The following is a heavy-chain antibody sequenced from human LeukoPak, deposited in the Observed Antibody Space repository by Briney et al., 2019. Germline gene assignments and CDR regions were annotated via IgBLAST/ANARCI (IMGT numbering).Heavy chain of an antibody. CDR2: IKYDGSDK. CDR3: VRGGGSFDS. CDR1: GFTFSCFW. Sequence: GALRLSCAASGFTFSCFWMSWVRQAPTKGLEWVANIKYDGSDKRYLDSVKGRFTVSRDNANNSLYLQMNSLRAEDTAVYYCVRGGGSFDSWGQGTLVTVSS. J-gene: IGHJ4*02. V-gene: IGHV3-7*04. D-gene: IGHD3-16*01.